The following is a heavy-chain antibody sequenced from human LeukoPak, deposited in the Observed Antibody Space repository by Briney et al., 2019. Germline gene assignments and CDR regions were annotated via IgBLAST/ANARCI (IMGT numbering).Heavy chain of an antibody. V-gene: IGHV1-24*01. CDR2: FDPEDGET. CDR3: ATSVTTVVFDI. Sequence: ASVKVSCEVSGFTLTEISMHWVRQAPGKGLEWMGGFDPEDGETIYAQKFQGRVTMTEDTSTDTAYMELSSLRSEDTAVYYCATSVTTVVFDIWGQGTMVTVSP. D-gene: IGHD4-17*01. CDR1: GFTLTEIS. J-gene: IGHJ3*02.